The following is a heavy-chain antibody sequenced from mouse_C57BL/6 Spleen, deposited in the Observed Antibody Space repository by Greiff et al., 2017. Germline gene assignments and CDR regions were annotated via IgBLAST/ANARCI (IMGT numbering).Heavy chain of an antibody. Sequence: QVQLQQSGAELARPGASVKLSCKASGYTFTSYGISWVKQRTGQGLEWIGEIYPRSGNTYYNEKFKGKATLTADKSSSTAYMELRSLTSEDSAVYFCARWEGVGYYFDYWGQGTTLTVSS. V-gene: IGHV1-81*01. CDR2: IYPRSGNT. D-gene: IGHD1-3*01. J-gene: IGHJ2*01. CDR1: GYTFTSYG. CDR3: ARWEGVGYYFDY.